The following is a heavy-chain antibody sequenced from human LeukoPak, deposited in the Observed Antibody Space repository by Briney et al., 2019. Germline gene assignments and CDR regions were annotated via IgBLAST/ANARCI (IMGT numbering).Heavy chain of an antibody. Sequence: GGSLRLSCVAPGFTFSSSVMSWVRQAPGKGLEWVSTFSGSSGNIYYADSVKGRFTISRDNSKNTLFLQMNSLRAEDTAVYYCAKREARSFEFWGQGTLVTVSS. J-gene: IGHJ4*02. CDR1: GFTFSSSV. D-gene: IGHD5-24*01. V-gene: IGHV3-23*01. CDR2: FSGSSGNI. CDR3: AKREARSFEF.